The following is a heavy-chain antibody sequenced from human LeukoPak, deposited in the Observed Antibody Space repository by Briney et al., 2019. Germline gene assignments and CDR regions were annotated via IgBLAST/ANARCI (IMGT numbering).Heavy chain of an antibody. CDR2: ITASGGNR. CDR1: GFTFSSYA. J-gene: IGHJ4*02. D-gene: IGHD5-18*01. V-gene: IGHV3-23*01. CDR3: AKGNGYSYGRYYFDY. Sequence: PGGPLRLSCAASGFTFSSYAMGWVRQAPGKGLEWVSAITASGGNRYYAYSVEGRYTISRDNSKNALYLQVNRLRAEDTAVYYCAKGNGYSYGRYYFDYWGQGTLVTVSS.